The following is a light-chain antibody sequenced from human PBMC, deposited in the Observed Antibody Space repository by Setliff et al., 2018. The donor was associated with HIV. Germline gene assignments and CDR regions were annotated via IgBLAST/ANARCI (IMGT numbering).Light chain of an antibody. CDR3: QQSHNIPRT. CDR2: DAS. Sequence: DIQMTQSPSSLSASVGARVTITCRASQTIDTHLNWYQQTSGQAPKLLINDASRLQRGVPSRFSGSGSGTRFTLTISSLQPEDSATYFCQQSHNIPRTFAQGTKVDIK. CDR1: QTIDTH. V-gene: IGKV1-39*01. J-gene: IGKJ1*01.